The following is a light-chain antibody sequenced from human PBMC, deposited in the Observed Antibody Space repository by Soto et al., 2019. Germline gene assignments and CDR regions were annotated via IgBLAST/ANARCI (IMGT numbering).Light chain of an antibody. Sequence: QSVLTQPPSVSAAPGQKVSISCSGSTSNIGNNYVSWYQQFPGTAPKLLIYDNDKRPSGIPDRFSGSKSGTSATLDITGLQSGDEADYFCGTWDTSLTAGVVFGGGTKLTVL. J-gene: IGLJ2*01. V-gene: IGLV1-51*01. CDR3: GTWDTSLTAGVV. CDR2: DND. CDR1: TSNIGNNY.